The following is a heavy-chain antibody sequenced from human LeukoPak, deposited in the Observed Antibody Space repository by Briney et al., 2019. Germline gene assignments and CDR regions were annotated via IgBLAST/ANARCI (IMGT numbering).Heavy chain of an antibody. D-gene: IGHD6-6*01. Sequence: GGSLRLSCAASGFSFSSCAMTWVRQAPGKGLEWVAVIWYDGSNKYYADSVKGRFTISRDNSKNTLYLQMNSLRAEDTAVYYCARDQYSSSSRELDYWGQGTLVTVSS. CDR3: ARDQYSSSSRELDY. J-gene: IGHJ4*02. CDR1: GFSFSSCA. V-gene: IGHV3-33*08. CDR2: IWYDGSNK.